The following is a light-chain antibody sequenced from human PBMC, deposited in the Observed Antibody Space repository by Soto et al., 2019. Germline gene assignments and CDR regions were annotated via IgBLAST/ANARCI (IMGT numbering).Light chain of an antibody. V-gene: IGKV3-20*01. CDR1: QSVSSSS. J-gene: IGKJ1*01. CDR3: QQYGSSPRT. Sequence: ESGLAQFPDTLSLSPGERATLSCRASQSVSSSSLAWYQQKRGQAPRLLIHGASSRATGIPDRFSGSGSGTDFTLTISRLEPEDFAVYYCQQYGSSPRTFGQGTNVDIK. CDR2: GAS.